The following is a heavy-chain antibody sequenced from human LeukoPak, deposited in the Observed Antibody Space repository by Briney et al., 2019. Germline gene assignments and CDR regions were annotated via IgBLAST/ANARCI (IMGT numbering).Heavy chain of an antibody. Sequence: GGSLRLSCAASGFTFDDYGMSWVRHAPGKGLEWVSGINWNGGSTGYADSVKGRFTISRDNAKNSLYLQMNSLRAEDTALYYCARDSGEWELRGGLDYWGQGTLVTVSS. J-gene: IGHJ4*02. CDR1: GFTFDDYG. V-gene: IGHV3-20*04. D-gene: IGHD1-26*01. CDR3: ARDSGEWELRGGLDY. CDR2: INWNGGST.